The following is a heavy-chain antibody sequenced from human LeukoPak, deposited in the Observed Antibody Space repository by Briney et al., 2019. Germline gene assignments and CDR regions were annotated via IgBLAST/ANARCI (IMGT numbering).Heavy chain of an antibody. Sequence: SETLSLTCTVSGGSIGSSSYYWGWIRQPPGKGLEWIGSIYYSGSTYYNPSLKSRVTISVDTSKNQFSLKLSSVTAADTAVCYCARLLGYCSSTSCYLFFDYWGQGTLVTVSS. D-gene: IGHD2-2*01. J-gene: IGHJ4*02. CDR2: IYYSGST. CDR3: ARLLGYCSSTSCYLFFDY. V-gene: IGHV4-39*01. CDR1: GGSIGSSSYY.